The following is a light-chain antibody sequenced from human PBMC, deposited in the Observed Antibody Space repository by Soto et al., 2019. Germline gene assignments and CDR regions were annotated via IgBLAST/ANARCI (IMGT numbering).Light chain of an antibody. Sequence: EVVLTQSPVTLSLSPGKRATLSCRASQSVSSYLAWYQQKPGQAPRLLIYGASSRATGIPDRFSGSASGTDFTLTISRLEPEDFAVYYCQQYSSSPLTFGGGTKVDIK. J-gene: IGKJ4*01. V-gene: IGKV3-20*01. CDR2: GAS. CDR1: QSVSSY. CDR3: QQYSSSPLT.